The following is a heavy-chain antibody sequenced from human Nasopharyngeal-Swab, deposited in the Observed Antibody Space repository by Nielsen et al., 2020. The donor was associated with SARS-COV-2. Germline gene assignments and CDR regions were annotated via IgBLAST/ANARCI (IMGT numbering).Heavy chain of an antibody. V-gene: IGHV4-59*01. CDR3: ASLLRSYCSGGSCYPNGMDV. D-gene: IGHD2-15*01. J-gene: IGHJ6*02. CDR2: IYYSGST. Sequence: SGTLSLTCTVSGCSISSYYWSWIRQPPGKGLEWIGYIYYSGSTNYNPSLKSRVTISVDTSKNQFSLKLSSVTAADTAVYYCASLLRSYCSGGSCYPNGMDVWGQGTTVTVSS. CDR1: GCSISSYY.